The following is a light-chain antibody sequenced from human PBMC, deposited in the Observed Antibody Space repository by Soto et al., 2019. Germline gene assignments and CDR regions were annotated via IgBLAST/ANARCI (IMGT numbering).Light chain of an antibody. CDR1: QSISSW. CDR2: DAS. Sequence: DIQMTQPPSTLSASVGDRVTITCRASQSISSWLAWYQQKPGKAPKLLIYDASSLESGVPSRFSGSGSGTEFTLTISSLQPDDFATYYCQQYNSYSPGWTFGQGTKVDIK. V-gene: IGKV1-5*01. CDR3: QQYNSYSPGWT. J-gene: IGKJ1*01.